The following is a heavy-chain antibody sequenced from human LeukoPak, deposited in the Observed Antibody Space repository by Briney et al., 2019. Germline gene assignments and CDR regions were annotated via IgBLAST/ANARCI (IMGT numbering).Heavy chain of an antibody. D-gene: IGHD2/OR15-2a*01. J-gene: IGHJ5*02. Sequence: SETLSLTCSVSGGSISSYYWSWIRQPAGKGLEWIGRIHTSGSTNYSPSLKSRFSMSVDTSKNQFSLKLSSVTAADTAAYYCATVNNWFDPWGQGTLVTVSS. V-gene: IGHV4-4*07. CDR2: IHTSGST. CDR1: GGSISSYY. CDR3: ATVNNWFDP.